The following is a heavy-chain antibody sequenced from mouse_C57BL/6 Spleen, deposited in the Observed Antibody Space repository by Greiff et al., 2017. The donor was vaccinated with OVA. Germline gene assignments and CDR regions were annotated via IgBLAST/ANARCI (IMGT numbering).Heavy chain of an antibody. CDR1: GYSFTGYY. J-gene: IGHJ1*03. CDR2: INPSTGGT. D-gene: IGHD1-1*01. V-gene: IGHV1-42*01. Sequence: VQLQQSGPELVKPGASVKISCKASGYSFTGYYMNWVKQSPEKSLEWIGEINPSTGGTTYNQKFKAKATLTVDKSSSTAYMQLKSLTSEDSAVYYCARGEVVAHWYFDVWGTGTTVTVSS. CDR3: ARGEVVAHWYFDV.